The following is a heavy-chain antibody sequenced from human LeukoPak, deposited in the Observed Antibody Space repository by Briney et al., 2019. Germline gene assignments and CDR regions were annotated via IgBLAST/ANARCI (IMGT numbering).Heavy chain of an antibody. CDR2: ISYDGSNK. CDR3: AKRADSSGYYYVFSYFDY. CDR1: GFTFSSYG. Sequence: TGGSLRLSCAASGFTFSSYGMHWVRQAPGKGLEWVAVISYDGSNKYYADSVKGRFTISRDNFKNTLYLQMNGLRAEDTAVYYCAKRADSSGYYYVFSYFDYWGQGTLVTVSS. V-gene: IGHV3-30*18. J-gene: IGHJ4*02. D-gene: IGHD3-22*01.